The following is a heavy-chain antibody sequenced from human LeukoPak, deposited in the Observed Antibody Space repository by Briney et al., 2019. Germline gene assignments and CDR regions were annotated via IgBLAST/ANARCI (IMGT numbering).Heavy chain of an antibody. CDR1: GVFISSYY. Sequence: SETLSLTCTVSGVFISSYYWSWIRQPPGKGLEWIGYIYNSGSTNYNPSLKSRVTISIDTSKNQFSLKLRFVTAADTAVYYCARVRCSGGSCPYYYYYYYMDVWGKGTTVTVSS. CDR3: ARVRCSGGSCPYYYYYYYMDV. V-gene: IGHV4-59*12. D-gene: IGHD2-15*01. J-gene: IGHJ6*03. CDR2: IYNSGST.